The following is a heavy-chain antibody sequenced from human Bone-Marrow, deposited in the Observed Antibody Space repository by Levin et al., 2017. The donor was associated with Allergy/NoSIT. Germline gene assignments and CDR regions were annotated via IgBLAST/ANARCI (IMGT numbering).Heavy chain of an antibody. Sequence: GGSLRLSCAASGFTFSSYSMNWVRQAPGKGLEWVSYISSSSSTIHYADSAKGRFTISRDNAKNSLYLQMNSLRVEDTAVYYCARDTGPYYDFRNDYWGQGTLVTVSS. CDR3: ARDTGPYYDFRNDY. V-gene: IGHV3-48*04. CDR1: GFTFSSYS. D-gene: IGHD3-3*01. J-gene: IGHJ4*02. CDR2: ISSSSSTI.